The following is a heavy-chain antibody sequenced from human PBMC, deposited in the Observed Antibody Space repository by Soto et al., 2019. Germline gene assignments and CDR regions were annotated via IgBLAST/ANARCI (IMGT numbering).Heavy chain of an antibody. Sequence: QVQLVQSGAEVKKPGSSVKVSCKASGGTFSSYAISWVRQAPGQGLEWMGGIIPIFGTANYAQKFQGRVTSTADESTSTAYMELSSLRSEDTAVYYCARGTVVNYGYYYYGMDVWGQGTTVTVSS. CDR3: ARGTVVNYGYYYYGMDV. J-gene: IGHJ6*02. CDR1: GGTFSSYA. D-gene: IGHD2-15*01. CDR2: IIPIFGTA. V-gene: IGHV1-69*01.